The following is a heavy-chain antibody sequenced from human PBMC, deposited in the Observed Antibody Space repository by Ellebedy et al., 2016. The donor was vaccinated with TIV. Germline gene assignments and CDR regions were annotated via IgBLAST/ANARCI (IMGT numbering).Heavy chain of an antibody. CDR2: IWFDGSKT. V-gene: IGHV3-33*01. CDR1: GFAFNSYG. D-gene: IGHD3-9*01. CDR3: ARDLWQLHFDHFIDY. Sequence: GESLKISCAASGFAFNSYGMHWVRQPPGKGLEWVAVIWFDGSKTDYVDSVKGRFTISRDNSKNTLYLQMNSLRAEDTAVYYCARDLWQLHFDHFIDYWGQGSLVTVSS. J-gene: IGHJ4*02.